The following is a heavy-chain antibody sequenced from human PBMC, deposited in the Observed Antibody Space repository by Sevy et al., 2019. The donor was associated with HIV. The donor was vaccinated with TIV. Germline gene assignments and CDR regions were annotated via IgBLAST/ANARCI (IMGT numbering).Heavy chain of an antibody. V-gene: IGHV5-51*01. CDR2: IYPGDSDT. Sequence: GESLKISCKASGYRFTSYWLGLVRQIPGKGLGGMGIIYPGDSDTRYSPSFQGQVTFSADKSMNPAYLQWSGLKAYDTGTKYWSRRYDEMSGHHQGFDYWGQGTLVTVSS. CDR1: GYRFTSYW. CDR3: SRRYDEMSGHHQGFDY. D-gene: IGHD3-3*01. J-gene: IGHJ4*02.